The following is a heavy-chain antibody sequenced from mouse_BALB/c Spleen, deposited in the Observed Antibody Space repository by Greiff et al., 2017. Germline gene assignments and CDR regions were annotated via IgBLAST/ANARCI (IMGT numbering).Heavy chain of an antibody. Sequence: VQLQESGAELAKPGASVKMSCKASGYTFTSYWMHWVKQRPGQGLEWIGYINPSTGYTEYNQKFKDKATLTADTSSSTAYMQLSSLTSEDSAVYSCARVSLYAMDYWGQGTSVTVSS. J-gene: IGHJ4*01. CDR2: INPSTGYT. CDR1: GYTFTSYW. V-gene: IGHV1-7*01. D-gene: IGHD6-2*01. CDR3: ARVSLYAMDY.